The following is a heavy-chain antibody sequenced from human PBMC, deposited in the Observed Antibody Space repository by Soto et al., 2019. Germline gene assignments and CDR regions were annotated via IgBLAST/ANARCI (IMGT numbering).Heavy chain of an antibody. CDR3: ATKGPFYYGSGY. Sequence: QVQLQESGPGLVKPSGTLSLTCAVSGGSISSSSCWWWVIHPPGKEVEWIGEIYHCGSSNYNPSLKSRFTISVDKSKAQFSLKLSSVTAADTDVYYCATKGPFYYGSGYWGQGTLVTVSS. V-gene: IGHV4-4*02. J-gene: IGHJ4*02. D-gene: IGHD3-10*01. CDR1: GGSISSSSC. CDR2: IYHCGSS.